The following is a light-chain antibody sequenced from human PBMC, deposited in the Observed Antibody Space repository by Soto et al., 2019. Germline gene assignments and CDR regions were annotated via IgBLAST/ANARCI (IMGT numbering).Light chain of an antibody. CDR2: GAS. Sequence: EIVFTQSPCTLSLSPGERDTLSCRASQSVSSRLAWYQQKPGQAPRLLISGASSRATGIPDRFSGSGSGTDFTLTISRLEPEDFALYYCQQYVTSAITFGQGTRLEFK. J-gene: IGKJ5*01. CDR3: QQYVTSAIT. V-gene: IGKV3-20*01. CDR1: QSVSSR.